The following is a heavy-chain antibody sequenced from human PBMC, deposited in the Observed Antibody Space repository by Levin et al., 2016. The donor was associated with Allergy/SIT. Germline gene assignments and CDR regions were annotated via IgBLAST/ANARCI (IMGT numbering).Heavy chain of an antibody. CDR1: GGAISSTGYY. D-gene: IGHD4-17*01. Sequence: SETLSLTCTVSGGAISSTGYYWSWIRQHPGKGLEWIGYIYDGGNSYYNPSLKSRVSISIDTSKNQFSLKMNSVTAADTAVYFCAREMTTVYGGFDPWGQGTLVTVSS. V-gene: IGHV4-31*03. CDR3: AREMTTVYGGFDP. CDR2: IYDGGNS. J-gene: IGHJ5*02.